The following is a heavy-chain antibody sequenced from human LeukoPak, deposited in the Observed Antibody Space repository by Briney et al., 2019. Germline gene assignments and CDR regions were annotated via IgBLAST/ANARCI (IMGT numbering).Heavy chain of an antibody. Sequence: GASVKVSCKASGYTFTGSYMHWVRQAPGQGLEWMGWINPNRGGTNYAKKCPGRVTMTRDTSISTAYMELSRLRSNDTAVYYCARGQSPSYYYDSSGYYEGRDAFDIWGQGTMVTVSS. CDR1: GYTFTGSY. J-gene: IGHJ3*02. D-gene: IGHD3-22*01. V-gene: IGHV1-2*02. CDR2: INPNRGGT. CDR3: ARGQSPSYYYDSSGYYEGRDAFDI.